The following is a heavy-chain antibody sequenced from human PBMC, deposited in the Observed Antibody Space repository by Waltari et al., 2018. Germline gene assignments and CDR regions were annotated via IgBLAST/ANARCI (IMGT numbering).Heavy chain of an antibody. CDR1: GLSFSNYG. Sequence: EVQLVESGGGLAQPGGSLRLSCAAYGLSFSNYGMTWVRQASGKGPEWVANIKQDGSEKYYMDSVKGRFTISRDNAKNSLYLQMNNLRVEDTAVYYCTRGGRDSSWYWRDWGQGTLVTVSS. CDR2: IKQDGSEK. V-gene: IGHV3-7*01. D-gene: IGHD6-13*01. CDR3: TRGGRDSSWYWRD. J-gene: IGHJ4*02.